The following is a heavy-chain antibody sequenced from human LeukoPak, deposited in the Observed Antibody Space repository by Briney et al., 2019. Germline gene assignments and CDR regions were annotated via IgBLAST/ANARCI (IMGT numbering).Heavy chain of an antibody. D-gene: IGHD6-19*01. CDR3: AKTTTGYSSGRYSGRTVDY. J-gene: IGHJ4*02. Sequence: PGGSLRLSCAASGFTFSSHAVYWVRQAPGKGLEWVSGISGSGGDTYYADSVKGRFTISRDNSKNMVYLQMNSLSTEDTAVYYCAKTTTGYSSGRYSGRTVDYWGQGTLVTVSS. CDR2: ISGSGGDT. V-gene: IGHV3-23*01. CDR1: GFTFSSHA.